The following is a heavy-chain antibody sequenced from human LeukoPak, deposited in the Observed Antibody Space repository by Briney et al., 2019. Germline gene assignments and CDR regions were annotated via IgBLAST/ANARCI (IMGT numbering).Heavy chain of an antibody. J-gene: IGHJ5*02. V-gene: IGHV3-23*01. D-gene: IGHD2-2*01. CDR1: GFTFSSYA. CDR2: ISGSGGST. CDR3: AKGTAYQLPNNGFDP. Sequence: GGSLRLSCAASGFTFSSYAMGWVRQAPGKGLEWVSAISGSGGSTYYADSVKGRFTISRDNSKNTLYLQMNSLRAEDTAVYYCAKGTAYQLPNNGFDPWGQGTLVTVSS.